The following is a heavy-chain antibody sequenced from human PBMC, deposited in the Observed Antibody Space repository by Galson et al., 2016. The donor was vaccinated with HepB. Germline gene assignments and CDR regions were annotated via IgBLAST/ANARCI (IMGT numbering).Heavy chain of an antibody. CDR3: VRGDSSGYYQGSKGIDY. J-gene: IGHJ4*02. CDR2: ISYDAGNE. V-gene: IGHV3-30*04. D-gene: IGHD3-22*01. CDR1: GFTFSSYA. Sequence: SLRLSCAASGFTFSSYAMHWVRQSPGKGLEWVAFISYDAGNEYYGDSVKGRFTISRDNSKNTLFLQMNSLRAEDTAVYYCVRGDSSGYYQGSKGIDYWGQGTLVTVSS.